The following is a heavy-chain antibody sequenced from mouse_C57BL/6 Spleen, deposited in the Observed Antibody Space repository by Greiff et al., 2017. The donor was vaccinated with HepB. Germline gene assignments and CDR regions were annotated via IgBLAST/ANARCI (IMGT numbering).Heavy chain of an antibody. CDR2: IRLKSDNYAT. Sequence: EVKVEESGGGLVQPGGSMKLSCVASGFTFSNYWMNWVRQSPEKGLEWVGQIRLKSDNYATHYAEHVKGRLTISRDESKSRVYLQMNNLRAEDTGIYYCTYITTVVATGYFDVWGTGTTVTVSS. CDR1: GFTFSNYW. CDR3: TYITTVVATGYFDV. J-gene: IGHJ1*03. V-gene: IGHV6-3*01. D-gene: IGHD1-1*01.